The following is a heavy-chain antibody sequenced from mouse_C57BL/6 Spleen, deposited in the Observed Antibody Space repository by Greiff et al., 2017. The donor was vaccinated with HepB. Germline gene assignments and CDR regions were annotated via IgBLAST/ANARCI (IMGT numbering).Heavy chain of an antibody. Sequence: VQLQQPGAELVKPGASVKLSCKASGYTFTSYWMHWVKQRPGRGLEWIGRIDPNSGGTKYNEKFKSKATLTVDKPSSTAYMQRSSLTSEDSAVYYCARGDYGSSPHWYFDVWGTGTTVTVSS. V-gene: IGHV1-72*01. J-gene: IGHJ1*03. D-gene: IGHD1-1*01. CDR1: GYTFTSYW. CDR3: ARGDYGSSPHWYFDV. CDR2: IDPNSGGT.